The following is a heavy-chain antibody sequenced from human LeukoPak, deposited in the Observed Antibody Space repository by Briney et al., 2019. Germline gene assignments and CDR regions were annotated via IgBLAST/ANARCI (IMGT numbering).Heavy chain of an antibody. CDR1: GYIFTKYV. J-gene: IGHJ4*02. V-gene: IGHV1-3*01. CDR3: ARDDCGDTCYPGGY. CDR2: IKAGNGDT. D-gene: IGHD2-21*01. Sequence: EASVKVSCKALGYIFTKYVVHWVRQAPGQRPEWMGWIKAGNGDTKYSQNFQDRLTITRDTSASTVYMELSSLTSEDTALYYCARDDCGDTCYPGGYWGQGTLVTVSS.